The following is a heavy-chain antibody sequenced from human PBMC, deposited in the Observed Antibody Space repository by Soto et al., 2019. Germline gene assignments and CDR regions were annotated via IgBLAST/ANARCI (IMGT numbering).Heavy chain of an antibody. J-gene: IGHJ5*02. CDR3: GRVVGYGDVVDP. CDR2: IKEDGTTE. D-gene: IGHD4-17*01. CDR1: GFTFSKYW. Sequence: EVYLVESGGGLVQPGESLRLSCAASGFTFSKYWMNWVRQAPGKGLQWVANIKEDGTTESYSDSVKGRFTISRDNAKNLLYLQMYSLRVDDTAVYYCGRVVGYGDVVDPWGRGTLVTVSS. V-gene: IGHV3-7*03.